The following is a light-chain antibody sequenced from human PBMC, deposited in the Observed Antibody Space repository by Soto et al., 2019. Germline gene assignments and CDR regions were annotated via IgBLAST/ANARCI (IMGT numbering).Light chain of an antibody. CDR2: EVS. J-gene: IGKJ5*01. CDR1: QSLLHITGETF. CDR3: MQSTQLPPT. V-gene: IGKV2D-29*02. Sequence: VMTQTPLSLSVAHGQPASISCKSSQSLLHITGETFLCWYLQKPGQSPQLLIYEVSTRVSGVPDRFSGSGSGTDFTLEISRVETDDVGIYYCMQSTQLPPTFGQGTRLEIK.